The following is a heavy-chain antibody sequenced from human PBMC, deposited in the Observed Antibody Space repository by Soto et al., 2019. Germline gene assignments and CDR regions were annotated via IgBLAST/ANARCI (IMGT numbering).Heavy chain of an antibody. D-gene: IGHD3-22*01. Sequence: PWETLSLTCTVSGGSISSGDYYWSWIRQPPGKGLEWIGYIYYSGSTYYNPSLKSRVTISVDTSKNQFSLKLSSVTAADTAVYYCARDTGYYDSSGYYISGYWGQGTLVTVSS. J-gene: IGHJ4*02. V-gene: IGHV4-30-4*01. CDR3: ARDTGYYDSSGYYISGY. CDR2: IYYSGST. CDR1: GGSISSGDYY.